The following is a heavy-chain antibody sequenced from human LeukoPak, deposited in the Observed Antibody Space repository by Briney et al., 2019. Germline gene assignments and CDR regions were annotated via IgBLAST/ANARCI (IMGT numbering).Heavy chain of an antibody. CDR2: ISYDGNNK. J-gene: IGHJ4*02. V-gene: IGHV3-30*03. CDR1: GFTVRGYS. CDR3: AIDSSSDS. D-gene: IGHD6-6*01. Sequence: GGSLTFSSAGSGFTVRGYSMERLRQAPGKGLEWVAIISYDGNNKYYADSVKGRFTISRDNSKNTLYLQVNSLRAEDTPVCYCAIDSSSDSWGRGTLVTVSS.